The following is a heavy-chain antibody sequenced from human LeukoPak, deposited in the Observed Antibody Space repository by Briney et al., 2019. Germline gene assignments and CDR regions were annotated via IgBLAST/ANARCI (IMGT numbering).Heavy chain of an antibody. CDR1: GFTFSSYE. CDR3: ARRLPYYGMDV. J-gene: IGHJ6*02. Sequence: GGSLRLSCAASGFTFSSYEIHWVRQAPGKGLEWVSKIGGIGSIMYADSVKGRFTISTDSAKSSVYLQMNSLRAEDTAVYYCARRLPYYGMDVWGQGTTVTVSS. V-gene: IGHV3-48*03. CDR2: IGGIGSIM.